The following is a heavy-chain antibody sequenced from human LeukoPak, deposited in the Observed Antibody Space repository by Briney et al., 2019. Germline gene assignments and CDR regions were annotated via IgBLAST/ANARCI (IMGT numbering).Heavy chain of an antibody. D-gene: IGHD2-15*01. V-gene: IGHV3-48*03. Sequence: PGGSLRLSCAASGFTFSSYEMNWVRQAPGKGLEWVSSISRSGSTKYYADSVKGRFTISRDNAKNSLYLQMNSLRAEDTAVYYCASCSSGGSCYIHYWGQGTLVTVSS. J-gene: IGHJ4*02. CDR2: ISRSGSTK. CDR1: GFTFSSYE. CDR3: ASCSSGGSCYIHY.